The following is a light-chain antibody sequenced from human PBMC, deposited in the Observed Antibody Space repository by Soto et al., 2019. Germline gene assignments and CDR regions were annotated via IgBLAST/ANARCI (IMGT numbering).Light chain of an antibody. Sequence: DIQMTQSPSSLSASVGDRVTITCRASQGISTYLVWYQQKPGTVPKLLIFAASTLQSGVPSLFSGSGSGTDFTLTISSLQPEDVATYYCQNYHGAPWTFGQGTKVEIK. CDR1: QGISTY. V-gene: IGKV1-27*01. J-gene: IGKJ1*01. CDR2: AAS. CDR3: QNYHGAPWT.